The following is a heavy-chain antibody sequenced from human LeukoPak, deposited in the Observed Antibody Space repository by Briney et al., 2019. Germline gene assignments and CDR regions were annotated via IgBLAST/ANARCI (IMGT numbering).Heavy chain of an antibody. CDR1: GFTLSSYR. CDR2: IKQDGSEK. Sequence: PGGSLRLSCAASGFTLSSYRMSWVRQAPGKGLEWVANIKQDGSEKYYVDSVKGRFTISRDNAKNSLYLQMNSLRAEDTAVYYCATISRDGYWGQGTLVTVSS. CDR3: ATISRDGY. V-gene: IGHV3-7*03. D-gene: IGHD5-24*01. J-gene: IGHJ4*02.